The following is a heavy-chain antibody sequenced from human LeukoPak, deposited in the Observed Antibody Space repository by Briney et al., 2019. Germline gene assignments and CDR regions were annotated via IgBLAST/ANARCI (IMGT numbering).Heavy chain of an antibody. CDR1: GFTFSSYW. CDR3: ARDLRIAAAGTYYYYGMDV. J-gene: IGHJ6*02. D-gene: IGHD6-13*01. V-gene: IGHV3-74*01. Sequence: GGSLRLSCAASGFTFSSYWMHWVRQAPGKGLVWVSRINSDVSSTSYADSVKGRFTISRDNAKNTLYLQMNSLRAEDTAVYYCARDLRIAAAGTYYYYGMDVWGQGTTVTVSS. CDR2: INSDVSST.